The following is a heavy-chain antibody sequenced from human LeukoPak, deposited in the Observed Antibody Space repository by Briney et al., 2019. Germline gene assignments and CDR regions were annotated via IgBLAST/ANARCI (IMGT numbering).Heavy chain of an antibody. CDR3: ARGPSIAARPVDY. J-gene: IGHJ4*02. V-gene: IGHV4-61*01. CDR1: DGSVSSGSYY. Sequence: SETLSLTCTVSDGSVSSGSYYWSWIRQPPGKGLEWIGYIYYSGSTNYNPSLKSRVTISVDTSKNQFSLKLSSVTAADTAVYYCARGPSIAARPVDYWGQGTLVTVSS. CDR2: IYYSGST. D-gene: IGHD6-6*01.